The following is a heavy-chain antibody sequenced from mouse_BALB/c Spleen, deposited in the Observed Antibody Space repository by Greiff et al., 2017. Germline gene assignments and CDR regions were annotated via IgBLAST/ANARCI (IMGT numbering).Heavy chain of an antibody. CDR2: INPYNGDT. CDR1: GYSFTGYF. CDR3: GRLITTVVDYYAMDY. D-gene: IGHD1-1*01. J-gene: IGHJ4*01. V-gene: IGHV1-37*01. Sequence: VQLKESGPELVKPGASVKISCKASGYSFTGYFMNWVKQSHGKSLEWIGRINPYNGDTFYNQKFKGKATLTVDKSSSTAHMELLSLTSEDSAVYYCGRLITTVVDYYAMDYWGQGTSVTVSS.